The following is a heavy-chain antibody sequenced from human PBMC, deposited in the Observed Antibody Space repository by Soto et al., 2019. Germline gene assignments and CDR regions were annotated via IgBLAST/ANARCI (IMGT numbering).Heavy chain of an antibody. CDR2: IYHSGSP. J-gene: IGHJ4*02. CDR1: AGSLSSGGYS. V-gene: IGHV4-30-2*01. D-gene: IGHD4-17*01. CDR3: ARYYGDQYYCHY. Sequence: QLQLQESGSGLVKPSQTLSITCAVSAGSLSSGGYSWSWIRQPPEKGVEWIGYIYHSGSPYSNQTLKSRVTISVDRSTNQFSLKLSSVTAADTAVYYCARYYGDQYYCHYWGEGTLVAVSS.